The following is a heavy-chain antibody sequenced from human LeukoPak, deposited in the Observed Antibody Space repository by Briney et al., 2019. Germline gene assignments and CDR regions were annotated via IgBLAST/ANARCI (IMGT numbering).Heavy chain of an antibody. CDR2: INHSGST. CDR3: ARGQIAAYY. Sequence: SETLSLTCAVYGGSFSGYYWSWIRQPPGKGLEWIGEINHSGSTNYNPSLKSRVTISVDTSKNQFSLKLSSVTAADTAVYYCARGQIAAYYWGQGTLVTVSS. D-gene: IGHD6-13*01. CDR1: GGSFSGYY. J-gene: IGHJ4*02. V-gene: IGHV4-34*01.